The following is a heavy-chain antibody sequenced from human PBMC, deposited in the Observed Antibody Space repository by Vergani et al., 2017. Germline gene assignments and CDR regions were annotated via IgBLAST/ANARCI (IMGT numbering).Heavy chain of an antibody. V-gene: IGHV1-2*02. CDR2: INPNTGVT. Sequence: QVQLVQSGTEVKKPGASVKVSCKASGYTFTDYYMHWVRQAPGQGLEWVGWINPNTGVTKYTQKFQDRVTMTRDTSINTAYMELSRLRSDDTAKYFCTNNRDYGDYYRMDVWGQGTTVTVSS. D-gene: IGHD4-17*01. J-gene: IGHJ6*02. CDR3: TNNRDYGDYYRMDV. CDR1: GYTFTDYY.